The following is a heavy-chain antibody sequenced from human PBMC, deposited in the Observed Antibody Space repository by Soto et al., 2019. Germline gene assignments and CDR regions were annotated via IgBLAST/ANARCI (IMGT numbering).Heavy chain of an antibody. Sequence: SETLSLTCTVSGGSISSYYWSWIRQPPGKGLEWIGYIYHSGSTLYNPSLKSRVTISVDKSKNQFSLKLSSVTAADTAVYYCARRWGRSFDYWGEGTLVTVSS. CDR3: ARRWGRSFDY. V-gene: IGHV4-59*12. D-gene: IGHD2-15*01. CDR1: GGSISSYY. J-gene: IGHJ4*02. CDR2: IYHSGST.